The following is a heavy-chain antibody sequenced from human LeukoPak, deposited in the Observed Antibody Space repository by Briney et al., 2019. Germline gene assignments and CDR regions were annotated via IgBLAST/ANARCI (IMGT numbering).Heavy chain of an antibody. D-gene: IGHD2-15*01. CDR3: ARDYRGYRAPYYFDY. J-gene: IGHJ4*02. CDR1: GFTFSSYS. CDR2: IKQDGSEK. V-gene: IGHV3-7*01. Sequence: GGSLRLSCAASGFTFSSYSMNWVRQAPGKGLEGVANIKQDGSEKYYVDSVKGRFTISRDNAKNSLYLQMNSLRAEDTAVYYCARDYRGYRAPYYFDYWGQGTLVTVSS.